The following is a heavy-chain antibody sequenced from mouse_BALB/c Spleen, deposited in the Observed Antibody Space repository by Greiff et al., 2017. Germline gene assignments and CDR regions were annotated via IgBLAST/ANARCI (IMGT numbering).Heavy chain of an antibody. V-gene: IGHV14-3*02. J-gene: IGHJ4*01. CDR1: GFNIKDTY. Sequence: DVQLQESGAELVKPGASVKLSCTASGFNIKDTYMHWVKQRPEQGLEWIGRIDPANGNTKYDPKFQGKATITADTSSNTAYLQLSSLTSEDTAVYYCARGIYYYGSSWDAKAMDYWGQGTSVTVSS. CDR3: ARGIYYYGSSWDAKAMDY. D-gene: IGHD1-1*01. CDR2: IDPANGNT.